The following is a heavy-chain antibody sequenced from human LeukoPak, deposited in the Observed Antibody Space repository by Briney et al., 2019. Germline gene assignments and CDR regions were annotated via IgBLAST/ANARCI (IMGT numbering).Heavy chain of an antibody. V-gene: IGHV4-34*01. J-gene: IGHJ4*02. D-gene: IGHD3-22*01. CDR2: INHSGST. Sequence: SETLSLTCAVYGGSFSGYYWSWIRQPPGKGLEWIGEINHSGSTNYNPSLKSRVTISVDTSKNQFSLKLSSVTAADTVVYYCASVITMIVVDWGQGTLVTVSS. CDR3: ASVITMIVVD. CDR1: GGSFSGYY.